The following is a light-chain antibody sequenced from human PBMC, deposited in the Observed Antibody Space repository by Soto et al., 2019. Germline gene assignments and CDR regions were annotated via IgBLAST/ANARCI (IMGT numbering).Light chain of an antibody. CDR2: CAS. CDR1: QSVGGY. CDR3: QQYNNWPPIT. V-gene: IGKV3-15*01. Sequence: MTQSPASLSASAGDRATITCRASQSVGGYLAWYQQKPGQAPRLLIYCASTSATGIPARFSGSGSGTEYTLIISSLQYHDYAAYYCQQYNNWPPITFGQGTKLEIK. J-gene: IGKJ2*01.